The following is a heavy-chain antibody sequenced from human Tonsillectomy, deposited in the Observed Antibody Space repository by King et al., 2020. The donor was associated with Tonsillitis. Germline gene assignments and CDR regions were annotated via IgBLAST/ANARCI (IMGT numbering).Heavy chain of an antibody. V-gene: IGHV4-39*07. CDR1: GGSIGSSSYY. Sequence: QLQESGPGLVKPSETLSLTCTVSGGSIGSSSYYWGWIRQPPGKGLEWIGSIYYSGSTYYNPSLKSRVTISVDTSKNQFSLKLSSVTAADTAVYYCARDDRDSSGWYYFDYWGQGTLVTVSS. D-gene: IGHD6-19*01. CDR2: IYYSGST. J-gene: IGHJ4*02. CDR3: ARDDRDSSGWYYFDY.